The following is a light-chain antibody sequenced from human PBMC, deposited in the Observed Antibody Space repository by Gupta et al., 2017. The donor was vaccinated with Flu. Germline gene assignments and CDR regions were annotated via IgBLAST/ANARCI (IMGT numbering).Light chain of an antibody. Sequence: DIHMTESPSTLPASVGDRVTITRRACQSINNWLAWYQQKPGKAPRPLIYKAPSLESGVPLRFSGRGSGTEFTLNISSLQPDDFATYFCQQVDIYPFTFGHGTKVDI. CDR3: QQVDIYPFT. J-gene: IGKJ3*01. CDR1: QSINNW. V-gene: IGKV1-5*03. CDR2: KAP.